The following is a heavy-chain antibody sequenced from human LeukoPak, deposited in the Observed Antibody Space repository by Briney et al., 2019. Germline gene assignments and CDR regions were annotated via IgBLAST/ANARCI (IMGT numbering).Heavy chain of an antibody. V-gene: IGHV3-23*01. CDR1: GFTFSNYA. CDR3: SKWGDYDVLTGYYDSDF. Sequence: GASLRLSCAASGFTFSNYAMSWVRQAPGKGLEWVSAIFGSGGSTYYADSVKGRFSISRDNSKNTLFLQMNSLRVEDTALYYCSKWGDYDVLTGYYDSDFWGQGTLVTVSS. CDR2: IFGSGGST. D-gene: IGHD3-9*01. J-gene: IGHJ4*02.